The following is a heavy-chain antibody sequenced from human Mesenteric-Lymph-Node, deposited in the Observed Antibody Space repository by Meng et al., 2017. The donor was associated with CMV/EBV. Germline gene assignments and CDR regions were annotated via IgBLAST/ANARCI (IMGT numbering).Heavy chain of an antibody. V-gene: IGHV4-34*01. CDR3: ARGGRYYDILTAPAPFDY. D-gene: IGHD3-9*01. CDR1: GSFSGYY. J-gene: IGHJ4*02. CDR2: INHSGST. Sequence: GSFSGYYWSWVRQPPGKGLEWLGEINHSGSTSYNPSLKSRVTISVDTSNNQFSLKLSSVTAADTAVYYCARGGRYYDILTAPAPFDYWGQGTLVTVSS.